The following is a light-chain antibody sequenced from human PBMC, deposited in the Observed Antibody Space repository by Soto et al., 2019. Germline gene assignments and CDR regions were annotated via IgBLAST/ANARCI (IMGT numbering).Light chain of an antibody. CDR3: CSYADPSTFI. Sequence: QSVLTQPRSVSASPGQAVTISCTGSSSDVGAYNYVSWYQQFPGKAPKLMIYDVNKRPSGVPDRFSGFKSGNTASLTISGLQAADEADYYCCSYADPSTFIFGTGNKVTVL. CDR2: DVN. CDR1: SSDVGAYNY. J-gene: IGLJ1*01. V-gene: IGLV2-11*01.